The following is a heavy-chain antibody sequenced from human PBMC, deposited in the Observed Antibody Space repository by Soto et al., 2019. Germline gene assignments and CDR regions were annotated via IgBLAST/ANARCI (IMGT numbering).Heavy chain of an antibody. Sequence: SETLSLTCTVSGGSISSGGYYWSWIRQHPGKGLEWIGYIYYSGSTYYNPSLKSRVTISVDTSKNQFSLKLSSVTAADTAVYYCARGQGSNSSTVGRSWFDPWGQGTLVTVSS. V-gene: IGHV4-31*03. J-gene: IGHJ5*02. CDR3: ARGQGSNSSTVGRSWFDP. CDR2: IYYSGST. CDR1: GGSISSGGYY. D-gene: IGHD6-19*01.